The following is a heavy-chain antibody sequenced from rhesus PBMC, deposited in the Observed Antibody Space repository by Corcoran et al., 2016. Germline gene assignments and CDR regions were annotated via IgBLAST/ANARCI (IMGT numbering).Heavy chain of an antibody. D-gene: IGHD3-28*01. Sequence: QVQLQESGPGLVKPSETMSLTCTVSGASISGYWWSWIRQPPGKGLAWIGEINGNSGSTNSHHSLTSRVTILRVTSKTQFSLNLSSVTAAETAVYSCAIDGVTMIVVINNRFDVWGPGVLVTVSS. CDR2: INGNSGST. V-gene: IGHV4-80*01. J-gene: IGHJ5-1*01. CDR1: GASISGYW. CDR3: AIDGVTMIVVINNRFDV.